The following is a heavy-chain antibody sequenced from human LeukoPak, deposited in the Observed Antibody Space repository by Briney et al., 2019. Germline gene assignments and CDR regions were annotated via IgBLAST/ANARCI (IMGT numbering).Heavy chain of an antibody. Sequence: PGGSLRLSCAASGFTFSSYSMNWVRQAPGKGLEWVSSISSSGSYIYYADSVKGRFTISRDNAKNSLYLQMNSLRAEDTAVYYCARDQGIAVAGTAYWGQGTLVIVSS. V-gene: IGHV3-21*01. CDR1: GFTFSSYS. CDR2: ISSSGSYI. J-gene: IGHJ4*02. D-gene: IGHD6-19*01. CDR3: ARDQGIAVAGTAY.